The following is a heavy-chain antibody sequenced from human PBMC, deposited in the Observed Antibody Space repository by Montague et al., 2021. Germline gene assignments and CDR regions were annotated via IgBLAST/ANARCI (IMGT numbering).Heavy chain of an antibody. CDR3: ARVFSSWYVGWFDP. J-gene: IGHJ5*02. CDR1: GASITSNIYY. Sequence: SETLSLTCTVSGASITSNIYYWGWIRQSPGEGLEWIGSIYYSGNSFYQPSLKNRITMAVDTSKNQFSLKLSSVTAADTAIYYCARVFSSWYVGWFDPWGQGTLVTVSS. D-gene: IGHD6-13*01. V-gene: IGHV4-39*07. CDR2: IYYSGNS.